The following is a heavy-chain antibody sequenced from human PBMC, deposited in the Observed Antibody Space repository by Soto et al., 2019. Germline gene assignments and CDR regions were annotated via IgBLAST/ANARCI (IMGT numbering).Heavy chain of an antibody. CDR3: ATSPGCYRSTNGVCPWAYGMDV. V-gene: IGHV1-69*13. Sequence: ASVKVACKASGGTFSSYAISWVRQAPGQGLEWMGGIIPIFGTANYAQKFQGRVTITADESTSTAYMELSSLRSEDTAVYYCATSPGCYRSTNGVCPWAYGMDVWGQGTTVTVSS. CDR1: GGTFSSYA. D-gene: IGHD2-8*01. CDR2: IIPIFGTA. J-gene: IGHJ6*02.